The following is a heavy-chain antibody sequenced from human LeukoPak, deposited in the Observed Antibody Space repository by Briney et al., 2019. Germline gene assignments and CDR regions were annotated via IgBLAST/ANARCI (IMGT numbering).Heavy chain of an antibody. Sequence: SQTLSLTCTVSGGSINSGSYYWSWIRQPAGKGLEWIGHFYISGSTNYNPSLKSRVTISVDTSKNQFSLKLSSVTAADTAVYYCAARGYIVVVPAAKGGGPDNYYYYMDVWGKGTTVTISS. V-gene: IGHV4-61*09. J-gene: IGHJ6*03. CDR3: AARGYIVVVPAAKGGGPDNYYYYMDV. CDR2: FYISGST. D-gene: IGHD2-2*01. CDR1: GGSINSGSYY.